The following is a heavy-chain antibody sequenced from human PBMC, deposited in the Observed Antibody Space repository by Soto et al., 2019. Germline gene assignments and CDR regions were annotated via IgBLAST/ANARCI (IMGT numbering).Heavy chain of an antibody. CDR3: ETGYYMLGFYH. Sequence: QVQLQQWGAGLLKPSETLSLTCAVYGGSFSGYYWSWIRQPPGKGLEWIGEINHSGSTNYNPSLKSRVTLSVDTSKNQFSLKLSSVTAADTAVYYCETGYYMLGFYHWGQGTLVTVSS. D-gene: IGHD3-9*01. J-gene: IGHJ4*02. CDR2: INHSGST. CDR1: GGSFSGYY. V-gene: IGHV4-34*01.